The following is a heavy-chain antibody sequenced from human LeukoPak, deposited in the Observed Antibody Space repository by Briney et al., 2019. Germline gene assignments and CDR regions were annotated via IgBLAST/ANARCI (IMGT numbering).Heavy chain of an antibody. Sequence: PSETLSLTCAVYGGSFSGYYWSWIRQPPGKGLVWIGEINHSGSTNYNPSLKSRVTISVDTSKNQFSLKLSSVTAADTAVYYCARAAVHTAGGMDVWGKGTTVTVSS. CDR1: GGSFSGYY. CDR2: INHSGST. D-gene: IGHD2-2*01. J-gene: IGHJ6*03. CDR3: ARAAVHTAGGMDV. V-gene: IGHV4-34*01.